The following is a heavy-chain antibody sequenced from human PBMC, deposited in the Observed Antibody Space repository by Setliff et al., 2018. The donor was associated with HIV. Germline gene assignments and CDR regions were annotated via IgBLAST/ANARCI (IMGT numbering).Heavy chain of an antibody. Sequence: PSETLSLTCTVSGGSISSGGYYWSWIRQHPGKGLEWIGYIYYSGSTYYNPSLKSLVTISLDTSNDRFSLRLSSVTAADTAVYYCARQLSNSLDYWGQGTLVTVSS. D-gene: IGHD7-27*01. V-gene: IGHV4-31*01. CDR1: GGSISSGGYY. CDR2: IYYSGST. J-gene: IGHJ4*02. CDR3: ARQLSNSLDY.